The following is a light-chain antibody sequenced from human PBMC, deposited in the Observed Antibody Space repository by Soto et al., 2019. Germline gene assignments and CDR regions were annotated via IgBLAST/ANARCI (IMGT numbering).Light chain of an antibody. CDR3: HQYASIPLT. J-gene: IGKJ4*01. Sequence: EIVMTQSPATLSVSPEERATLSCRASQSVSSNLAWYQQKPGQAPRLLIYGASRRATGISDRFTGSGSRTEFTLTISRLEPEDFAVYYCHQYASIPLTFGGGTKWIS. V-gene: IGKV3-20*01. CDR1: QSVSSN. CDR2: GAS.